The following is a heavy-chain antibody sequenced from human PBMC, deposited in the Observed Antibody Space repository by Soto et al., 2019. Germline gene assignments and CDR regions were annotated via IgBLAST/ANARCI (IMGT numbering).Heavy chain of an antibody. CDR3: ARGELLWFGELLR. CDR1: GYTFTSYE. V-gene: IGHV1-8*01. CDR2: MNPNSGDT. J-gene: IGHJ4*02. Sequence: QVQLVQSGAEVKKPGASVKVSCKASGYTFTSYEINWVRQATGQGLEWMGWMNPNSGDTGYAQKFQGRVTMTRNTSIGTAYMELSSLRSEDTAVYYCARGELLWFGELLRWGQGTLVTVSS. D-gene: IGHD3-10*01.